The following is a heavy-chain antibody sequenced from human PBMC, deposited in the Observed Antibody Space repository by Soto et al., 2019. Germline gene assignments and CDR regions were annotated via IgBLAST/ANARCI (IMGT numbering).Heavy chain of an antibody. CDR2: ISAYNGNT. Sequence: ASVKVSCKASGYTFTSYGISWVRQAPGQGLEWKGWISAYNGNTNYAQKLQGRVTMTTDTSTSTAYMELRSLRSDDTAVYYCARGRSGSGSYYKWFDPWGQGTLVTVSS. D-gene: IGHD3-10*01. CDR3: ARGRSGSGSYYKWFDP. V-gene: IGHV1-18*01. CDR1: GYTFTSYG. J-gene: IGHJ5*02.